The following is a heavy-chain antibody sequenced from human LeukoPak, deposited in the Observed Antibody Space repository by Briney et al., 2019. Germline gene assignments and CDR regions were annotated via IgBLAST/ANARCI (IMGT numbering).Heavy chain of an antibody. CDR3: ARDRGGGDDY. J-gene: IGHJ4*02. CDR2: INPDGTST. D-gene: IGHD3-10*01. CDR1: GFPFRSYW. V-gene: IGHV3-74*01. Sequence: GGALRLSCAASGFPFRSYWMHWVPQAPGKGLVWVSHINPDGTSTSSADSVRGRFTITRDTAKSTLYLQMNSLRAEDTAVYYCARDRGGGDDYWGQGTLVTVSS.